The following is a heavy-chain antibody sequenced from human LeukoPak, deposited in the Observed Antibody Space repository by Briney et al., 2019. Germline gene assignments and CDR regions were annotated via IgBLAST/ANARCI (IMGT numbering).Heavy chain of an antibody. CDR3: ARYYNHYYSILPYYFDY. V-gene: IGHV5-51*01. D-gene: IGHD3-10*01. Sequence: GESLKISCKGSGYSFTSYWIGWVRQMPGKGLEWMGIIYPGDSDTRYSPSFQGQVTISADKSISTAYLQWSSLKASDTAMYYCARYYNHYYSILPYYFDYWGQGTLVTVSS. CDR2: IYPGDSDT. J-gene: IGHJ4*02. CDR1: GYSFTSYW.